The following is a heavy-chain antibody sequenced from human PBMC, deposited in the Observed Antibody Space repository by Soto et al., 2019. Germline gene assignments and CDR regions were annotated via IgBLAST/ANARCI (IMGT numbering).Heavy chain of an antibody. CDR3: ACVGICDSTLRGLLDY. CDR1: GFTFSSYG. CDR2: ISYDGSNK. Sequence: GGSLRLSCAAHGFTFSSYGMHWVRQAPGKGLEWVAVISYDGSNKYYADSVKGRFTISRDNSKNTLYLEMNSLRAEDTAVYYCACVGICDSTLRGLLDYWGRGTLVIVSS. V-gene: IGHV3-30*03. D-gene: IGHD3-22*01. J-gene: IGHJ4*01.